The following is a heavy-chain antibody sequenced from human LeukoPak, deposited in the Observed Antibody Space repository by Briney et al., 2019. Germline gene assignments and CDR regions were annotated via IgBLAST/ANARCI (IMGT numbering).Heavy chain of an antibody. Sequence: ASVKVSCKASGYTFTSYDINWVRQATGQGLEWMGWMNPNSGNTGYAQKFQGRVTMTRNTSISTAYMELSSLRSEDTAVYYCAREGYHDTSGYYYMDVWGKGTTVTVSS. CDR1: GYTFTSYD. CDR2: MNPNSGNT. CDR3: AREGYHDTSGYYYMDV. J-gene: IGHJ6*03. V-gene: IGHV1-8*01. D-gene: IGHD3-22*01.